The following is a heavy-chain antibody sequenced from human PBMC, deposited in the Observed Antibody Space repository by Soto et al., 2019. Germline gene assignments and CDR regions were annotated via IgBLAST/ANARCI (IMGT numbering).Heavy chain of an antibody. D-gene: IGHD5-12*01. V-gene: IGHV1-2*02. CDR1: GYTFTGYY. CDR2: INPNSGGT. J-gene: IGHJ4*02. Sequence: GASVKFSCKASGYTFTGYYMHWVRQAPGQGLEWMGWINPNSGGTNYAQKFQGRVTMTRDTSISTAYMELSRLRSDDTAVYYCARAQYLGWTYSGYDCCPCDYWGQGTLVTVSS. CDR3: ARAQYLGWTYSGYDCCPCDY.